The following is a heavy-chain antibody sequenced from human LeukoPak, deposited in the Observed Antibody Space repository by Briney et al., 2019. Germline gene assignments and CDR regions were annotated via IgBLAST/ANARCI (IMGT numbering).Heavy chain of an antibody. V-gene: IGHV3-9*01. J-gene: IGHJ4*02. CDR3: ARGTLNYDILTGYYHY. CDR1: GFTFDDYA. CDR2: ISWNSGSI. D-gene: IGHD3-9*01. Sequence: GGSLRLSCAASGFTFDDYAMHWVRQAPGKGLEWVSGISWNSGSIGYADSVKGRLTIARHNAKHSLYLNMHSLRDADTAVYYCARGTLNYDILTGYYHYWGQGTLVTVSS.